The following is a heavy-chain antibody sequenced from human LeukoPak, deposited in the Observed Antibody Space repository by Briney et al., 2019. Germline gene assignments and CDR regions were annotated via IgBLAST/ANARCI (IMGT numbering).Heavy chain of an antibody. CDR1: GCTFTSYD. Sequence: ASVKVSCKASGCTFTSYDINWVRQATGQGLEWMGWMNPNSGNTGYAQKFQGRVTITRDTSTSTVYMELSSLRSEDTAVYYCARDYVVPAAMSHPTTIGWFDPWGQGTLVTVSS. CDR3: ARDYVVPAAMSHPTTIGWFDP. CDR2: MNPNSGNT. D-gene: IGHD2-2*01. V-gene: IGHV1-8*01. J-gene: IGHJ5*02.